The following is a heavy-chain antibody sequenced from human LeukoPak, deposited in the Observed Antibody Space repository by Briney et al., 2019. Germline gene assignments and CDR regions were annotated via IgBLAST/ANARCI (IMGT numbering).Heavy chain of an antibody. CDR1: GFTFSSYG. V-gene: IGHV3-23*01. D-gene: IGHD5-18*01. CDR2: ISSGGGST. J-gene: IGHJ4*02. Sequence: GGSLRLSCAASGFTFSSYGMSWVRQAPGKGLEWVSGISSGGGSTHYADSVKGRFTISRDNSKNTLYLQMNSLRAEDTAVYYCAKGPNGYSYGFDYWGQGTLVTVSS. CDR3: AKGPNGYSYGFDY.